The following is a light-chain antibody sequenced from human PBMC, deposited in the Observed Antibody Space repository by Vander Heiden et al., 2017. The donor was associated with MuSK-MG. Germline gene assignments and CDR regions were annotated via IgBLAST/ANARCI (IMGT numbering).Light chain of an antibody. CDR1: SSDVGGCNY. V-gene: IGLV2-14*03. CDR3: VSDTTSNNVE. Sequence: SALPQPAPVPRPPGRPPTIPCSGTSSDVGGCNYTAWNQHRPGRAPNLMIYDIARRPAGVSLRFSGSRSSNTTSLTISGHQAEDAADYYRVSDTTSNNVEFGGGTTLTVL. CDR2: DIA. J-gene: IGLJ2*01.